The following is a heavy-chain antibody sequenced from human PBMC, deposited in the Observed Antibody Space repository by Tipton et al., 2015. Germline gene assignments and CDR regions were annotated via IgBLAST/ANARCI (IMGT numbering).Heavy chain of an antibody. CDR2: IYESGST. J-gene: IGHJ4*02. D-gene: IGHD2/OR15-2a*01. CDR3: ARHSFNFGY. Sequence: TLSLTCTVSGVPLKSGGYYWSWIRQPPGKGLEWIGTIYESGSTHYNPSLKSRVTISVDMSKNQFSLKLSSVTAADTAVYYCARHSFNFGYWGQGTLVTVSS. V-gene: IGHV4-39*01. CDR1: GVPLKSGGYY.